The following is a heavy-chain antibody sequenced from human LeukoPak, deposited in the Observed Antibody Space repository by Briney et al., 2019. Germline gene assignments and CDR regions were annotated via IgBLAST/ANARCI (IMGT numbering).Heavy chain of an antibody. CDR1: GFTLSGAA. J-gene: IGHJ2*01. Sequence: PGGSLKLSCAASGFTLSGAAMYWVRQASGKGLEWLGRIRSKADSYTTAYAASVKGRFTVSRDDSKNTAYLQMNSLKTEDTAVYYCRAAVAGDYFDLWGRGTLVTVSS. CDR2: IRSKADSYTT. CDR3: RAAVAGDYFDL. V-gene: IGHV3-73*01. D-gene: IGHD6-19*01.